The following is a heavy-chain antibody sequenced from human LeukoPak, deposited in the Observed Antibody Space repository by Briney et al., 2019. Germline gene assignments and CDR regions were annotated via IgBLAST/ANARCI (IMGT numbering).Heavy chain of an antibody. CDR1: GGSISSYY. CDR3: ARDRSRDGYKGDRFDI. D-gene: IGHD5-24*01. Sequence: SETLSFTCTVSGGSISSYYWTWIRQPPGKGLEWIGYIYYSGSTNYNPSLKSRVTISIDTSKNQFSLKLSSVTAADTAVYYCARDRSRDGYKGDRFDIWGQGTMVTVSS. V-gene: IGHV4-59*01. J-gene: IGHJ3*02. CDR2: IYYSGST.